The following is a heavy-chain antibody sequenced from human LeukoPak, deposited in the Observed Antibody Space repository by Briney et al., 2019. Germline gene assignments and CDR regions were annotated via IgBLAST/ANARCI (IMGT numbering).Heavy chain of an antibody. Sequence: GGSLRLSCAASGFTVSSNYMSWVRQTPGKGLEWVAKIKADGGEKDHVASVKGRFTISRDNAKNSLYLQMNSLRVEDTAVYYCARGGAARPDFWGQGTLVTVSS. CDR3: ARGGAARPDF. CDR1: GFTVSSNY. D-gene: IGHD6-6*01. V-gene: IGHV3-7*01. J-gene: IGHJ4*02. CDR2: IKADGGEK.